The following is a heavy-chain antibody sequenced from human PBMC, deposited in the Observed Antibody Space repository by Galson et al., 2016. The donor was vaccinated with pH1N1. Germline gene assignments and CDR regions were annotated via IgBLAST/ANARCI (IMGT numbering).Heavy chain of an antibody. Sequence: SLRLSCAASGFGFSSYAMHWVRQAPGKGLQYVSVIGTTGINIFYEDSVRDRFTVSRDNVRYTLHLQMDSLRTEDTAIYYCARDNGYYTDFDYWGQGTLVTVSP. J-gene: IGHJ4*02. CDR2: IGTTGINI. V-gene: IGHV3-64*02. D-gene: IGHD5-18*01. CDR1: GFGFSSYA. CDR3: ARDNGYYTDFDY.